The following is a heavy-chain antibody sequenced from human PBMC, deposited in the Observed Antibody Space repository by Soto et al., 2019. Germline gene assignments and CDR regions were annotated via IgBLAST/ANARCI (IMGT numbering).Heavy chain of an antibody. CDR1: GGSISSGDYY. CDR3: ASSVDIVATRLDY. Sequence: SETLSLTCTVSGGSISSGDYYWSWIRQPPGKGLEWIGYIYYSGSTYYNPSLKSRVTISVDTSKNQFSLKLSSVTAADTAVYYCASSVDIVATRLDYWGQGTLVTVS. CDR2: IYYSGST. D-gene: IGHD5-12*01. V-gene: IGHV4-30-4*01. J-gene: IGHJ4*02.